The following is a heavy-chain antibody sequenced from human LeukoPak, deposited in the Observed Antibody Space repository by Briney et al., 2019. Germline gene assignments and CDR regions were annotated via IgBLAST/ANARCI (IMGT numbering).Heavy chain of an antibody. CDR2: ISAYNGNT. J-gene: IGHJ4*02. V-gene: IGHV1-18*01. CDR3: ARSDSSGYLTFFEY. D-gene: IGHD3-22*01. Sequence: ASVKVSCKASGYTFTSYGISWVRQAPGQGLEWMGWISAYNGNTNYAQKLQGRVTMTTDTSTSTAYMELRSLRSDDTAVYYCARSDSSGYLTFFEYWGQGTLVTVSS. CDR1: GYTFTSYG.